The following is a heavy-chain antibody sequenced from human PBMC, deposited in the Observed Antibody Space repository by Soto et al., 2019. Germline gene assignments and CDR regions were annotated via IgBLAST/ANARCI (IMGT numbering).Heavy chain of an antibody. Sequence: GGSLRLSCAASGFILSSYGMHWVRQAPGKGLEWVAIISYYGSNKYYADSVKGRFTISRDNAKNTLYLQMNSLRAEDTAVYYCARKAYYYSYMDVWGKGTTVTVSS. J-gene: IGHJ6*03. CDR1: GFILSSYG. CDR3: ARKAYYYSYMDV. V-gene: IGHV3-30*03. CDR2: ISYYGSNK.